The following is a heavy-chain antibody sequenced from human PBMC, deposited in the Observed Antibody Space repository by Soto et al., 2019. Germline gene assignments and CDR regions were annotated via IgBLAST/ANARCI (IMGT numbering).Heavy chain of an antibody. V-gene: IGHV4-59*01. Sequence: SETLSLTCIVSGGSFGTYYWSWIRQSAGKGLEWIGYISDSGRPYYSPSLKSRVTVSIDMSKNQFSLKLNSVTAADTAVYFCARTWDNWFDPWGQGTLVTVS. CDR1: GGSFGTYY. CDR2: ISDSGRP. CDR3: ARTWDNWFDP. J-gene: IGHJ5*02. D-gene: IGHD3-16*01.